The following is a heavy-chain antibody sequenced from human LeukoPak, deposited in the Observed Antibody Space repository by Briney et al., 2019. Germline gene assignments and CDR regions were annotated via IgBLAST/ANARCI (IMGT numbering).Heavy chain of an antibody. CDR3: ARLESGWLDS. J-gene: IGHJ4*02. CDR2: IWYRGS. Sequence: PGGSLRLSCAASGFTFSDFGMHWVRQTPDKGLEWVALIWYRGSYYADSVKGRFFVSRDNSKNTLYLQMNSLRVEDTAIYYCARLESGWLDSWGQGSLVTVSS. CDR1: GFTFSDFG. V-gene: IGHV3-33*01. D-gene: IGHD6-19*01.